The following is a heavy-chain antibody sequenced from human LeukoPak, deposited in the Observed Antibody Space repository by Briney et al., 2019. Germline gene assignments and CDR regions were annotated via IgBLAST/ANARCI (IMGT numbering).Heavy chain of an antibody. J-gene: IGHJ3*02. D-gene: IGHD2-15*01. V-gene: IGHV1-2*02. CDR1: GYTFTGYY. CDR3: AREGRGWAFDI. Sequence: ASVKVSCKASGYTFTGYYMHWVRQAPGQGLEWMGWINPNSGSTNYAQRFQGRVTMTRDTSISTAYMELSRLRSDDTAVYYCAREGRGWAFDIWGQGTMVTVSS. CDR2: INPNSGST.